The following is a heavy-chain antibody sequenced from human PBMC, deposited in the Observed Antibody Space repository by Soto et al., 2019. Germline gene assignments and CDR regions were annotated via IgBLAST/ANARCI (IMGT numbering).Heavy chain of an antibody. CDR2: IIPIFGTA. D-gene: IGHD3-22*01. V-gene: IGHV1-69*06. CDR1: EDTFRSYA. CDR3: ASTKYDSSAYYYWYLGL. Sequence: QVELVQSGAEVKKPGSSVKVSCQASEDTFRSYAISWVRQAPGQALEWMGGIIPIFGTANYAQKFQGRGTITADTSANTVDLERSSLRSEDTAVYYCASTKYDSSAYYYWYLGLWGRGTLVTVSS. J-gene: IGHJ2*01.